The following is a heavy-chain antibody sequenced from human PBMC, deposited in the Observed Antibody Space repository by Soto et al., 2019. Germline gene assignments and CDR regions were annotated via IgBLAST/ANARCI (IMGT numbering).Heavy chain of an antibody. D-gene: IGHD2-2*01. J-gene: IGHJ4*02. CDR3: AKEISANRYCSSTSCETFDY. Sequence: EVQLLESGGGLVQPGGSLRLSCAASGFTFSSYAMSWVRQAPGKGLEWVSAISGSGGSTYYADSVKGRFTISRDNPKNTLYLQMNSLRAEDTAVYYCAKEISANRYCSSTSCETFDYWGQGTLVTVSS. V-gene: IGHV3-23*01. CDR1: GFTFSSYA. CDR2: ISGSGGST.